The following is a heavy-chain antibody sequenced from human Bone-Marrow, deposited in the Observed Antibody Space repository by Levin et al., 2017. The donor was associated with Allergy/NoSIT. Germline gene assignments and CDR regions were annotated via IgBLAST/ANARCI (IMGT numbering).Heavy chain of an antibody. J-gene: IGHJ3*02. CDR1: GGSISTYY. Sequence: GSLRLSCSVSGGSISTYYWTWIRQPPGKGLEYIGYIYYTGTADSNPSLKSRVTMSVDTSKNQFSLRLTSVSAADTAMYYCARVSYSGYDSRGAFDIWGQGTMVTVSS. CDR2: IYYTGTA. CDR3: ARVSYSGYDSRGAFDI. D-gene: IGHD5-12*01. V-gene: IGHV4-59*01.